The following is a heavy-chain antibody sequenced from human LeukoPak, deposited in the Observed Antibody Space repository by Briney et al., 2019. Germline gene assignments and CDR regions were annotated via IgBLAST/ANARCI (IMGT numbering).Heavy chain of an antibody. D-gene: IGHD6-13*01. J-gene: IGHJ4*02. CDR1: GFTFSSYS. V-gene: IGHV3-21*06. CDR3: ARKLYSRSWRQENIFDC. CDR2: ISSGSSHI. Sequence: GGSLRLSCAASGFTFSSYSMNWVRQAPGKGLEWVSSISSGSSHIYYGDSVKGRFTISRDNDKNSLNLQMDRLRVEDTAVYYCARKLYSRSWRQENIFDCWGQGTLVTVSS.